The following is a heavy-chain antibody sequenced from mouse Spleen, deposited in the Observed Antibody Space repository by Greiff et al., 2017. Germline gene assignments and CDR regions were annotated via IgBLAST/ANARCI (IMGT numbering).Heavy chain of an antibody. CDR3: ARRVL. CDR1: VFSLSTFGMG. CDR2: IYWDEDK. V-gene: IGHV8-9*01. Sequence: VKLMESGPGILQPSQTLSLTCSFSVFSLSTFGMGVSWIRQPSGKGLEWLAHIYWDEDKHYKPSLKSRLTISKDTSNNQVFLKITTVDTADTATYYSARRVLWGQGTTLTVSS. J-gene: IGHJ2*01.